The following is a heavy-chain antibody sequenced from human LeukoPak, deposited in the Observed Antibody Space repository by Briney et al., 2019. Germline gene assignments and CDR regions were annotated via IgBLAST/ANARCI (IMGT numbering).Heavy chain of an antibody. Sequence: GGSLRLSCAASGLTVSSNYMSWVRQAPGKGLEWVSVIYSGGSTYYADSVRGRFTISRDNSKNTLYLQMNSLRAEDTAVYYCASIRYYYYGMDVWGQGTTVTVSS. V-gene: IGHV3-53*01. CDR2: IYSGGST. D-gene: IGHD2-2*02. J-gene: IGHJ6*02. CDR1: GLTVSSNY. CDR3: ASIRYYYYGMDV.